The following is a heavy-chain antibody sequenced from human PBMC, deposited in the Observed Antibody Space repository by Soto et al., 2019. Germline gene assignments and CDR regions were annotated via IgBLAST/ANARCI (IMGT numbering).Heavy chain of an antibody. V-gene: IGHV1-46*02. D-gene: IGHD4-17*01. CDR1: GHTFNSYY. CDR2: INPSGGLI. CDR3: ARSRNDYDRFYFEY. J-gene: IGHJ4*02. Sequence: AASVKVSCKASGHTFNSYYIHWVRQAPGQGLEWMGIINPSGGLISYAQRFQGRVTLTRDTSTGTVYMDVGSLRSEDTAMYYCARSRNDYDRFYFEYWGQGTLVTVSS.